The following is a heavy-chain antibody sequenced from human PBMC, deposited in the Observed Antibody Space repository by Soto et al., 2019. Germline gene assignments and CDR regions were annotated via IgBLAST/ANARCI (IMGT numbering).Heavy chain of an antibody. J-gene: IGHJ5*02. CDR3: ARDRRPNYCDTWWFDP. Sequence: QVQLVQSGAEVKKPGSSVKVSCKASGGTFSSYTISWVRQAPGQGLEWMGRIIPILGIANYAQKFQGRVTITADKSTSTAYMELSSLRSEDTAVYYCARDRRPNYCDTWWFDPWGQGTLVTVSS. CDR2: IIPILGIA. V-gene: IGHV1-69*08. CDR1: GGTFSSYT. D-gene: IGHD3-22*01.